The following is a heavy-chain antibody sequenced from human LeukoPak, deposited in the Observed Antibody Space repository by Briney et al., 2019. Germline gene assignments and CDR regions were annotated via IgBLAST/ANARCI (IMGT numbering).Heavy chain of an antibody. Sequence: RGGSLRLSCAASGFTFSSYAMSWVRQAPGKGLEWVAVIWYDGSNKYYADSVKGRFTISRDNSKNTLYLQMNSLRAEDTAVYYCAKPVDYGDYVWGVDYWGQGTLVTVSS. CDR1: GFTFSSYA. D-gene: IGHD4-17*01. J-gene: IGHJ4*02. CDR3: AKPVDYGDYVWGVDY. CDR2: IWYDGSNK. V-gene: IGHV3-33*08.